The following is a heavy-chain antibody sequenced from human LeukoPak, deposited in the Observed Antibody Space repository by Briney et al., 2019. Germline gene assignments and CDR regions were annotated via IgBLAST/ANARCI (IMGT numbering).Heavy chain of an antibody. CDR3: ARFYDSSGPARNSFDY. J-gene: IGHJ4*02. Sequence: NPSETLSLTCTVSGGSISSGDYYWSWIRQHPGKGLEWIGYIYFSGSSYYNPSIKSRVTISVDTSKNQFSLKLSSVTAADTAVYYCARFYDSSGPARNSFDYWGQGTLVTVSS. CDR1: GGSISSGDYY. D-gene: IGHD3-22*01. V-gene: IGHV4-31*03. CDR2: IYFSGSS.